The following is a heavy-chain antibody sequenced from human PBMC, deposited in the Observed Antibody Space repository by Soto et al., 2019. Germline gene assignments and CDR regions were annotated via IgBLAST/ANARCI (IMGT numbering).Heavy chain of an antibody. CDR3: AKDHGGYYDSSGYYYDAFDI. D-gene: IGHD3-22*01. CDR1: GGTFSSYT. V-gene: IGHV1-69*02. CDR2: IIPILGIA. Sequence: EASVKVSCKASGGTFSSYTISWVRQAPGQGLEWMGRIIPILGIANYAQKFQGRVTMTRDTSTSTVYMELSSLRSEDTAVYYCAKDHGGYYDSSGYYYDAFDIWGQGTMVTVSS. J-gene: IGHJ3*02.